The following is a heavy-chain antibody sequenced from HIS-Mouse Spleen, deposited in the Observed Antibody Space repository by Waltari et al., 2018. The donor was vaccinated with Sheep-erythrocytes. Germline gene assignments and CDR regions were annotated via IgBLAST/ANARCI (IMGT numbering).Heavy chain of an antibody. D-gene: IGHD1-26*01. CDR3: ARVASGATFDY. Sequence: EVQLVESGGGVVKPGGSLRRACAASGFTLSSYSMNWFRQAPGKGLEWVSSISSSSSYIYYADSVKGRFTISRDNAKNSLYLQMNSLRAEDTAVYYCARVASGATFDYWGQGTLVTVSS. CDR1: GFTLSSYS. J-gene: IGHJ4*02. V-gene: IGHV3-21*01. CDR2: ISSSSSYI.